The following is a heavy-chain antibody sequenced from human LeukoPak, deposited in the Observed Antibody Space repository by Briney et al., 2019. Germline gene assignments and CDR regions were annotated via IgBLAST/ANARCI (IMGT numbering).Heavy chain of an antibody. CDR1: GFTFSNYW. D-gene: IGHD2-21*02. Sequence: GGSLRLSCAASGFTFSNYWMHWVRQAPGKGLVWVSRINSDGINTSYADSVKGRFTISRDNAKNTLNLQMNSLRAEDTAVYYCAKDGGGDCSFCCRYWGQGTLVTVSS. CDR3: AKDGGGDCSFCCRY. J-gene: IGHJ4*02. V-gene: IGHV3-74*01. CDR2: INSDGINT.